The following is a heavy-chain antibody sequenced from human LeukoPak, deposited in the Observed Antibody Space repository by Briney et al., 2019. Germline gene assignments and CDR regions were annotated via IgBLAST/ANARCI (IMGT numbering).Heavy chain of an antibody. V-gene: IGHV4-34*01. Sequence: PSETLSLTCAVYGGSFSGYYWSWIRQPPGRGLEWIGEINHSGSTNYNPSLKSRVTISVDTSKNQFSLKLSSVTAADTAVYYCARGRTFLTGYYMGYYYYYGMDVWGQGTTVTVSS. D-gene: IGHD3-9*01. CDR1: GGSFSGYY. CDR2: INHSGST. CDR3: ARGRTFLTGYYMGYYYYYGMDV. J-gene: IGHJ6*02.